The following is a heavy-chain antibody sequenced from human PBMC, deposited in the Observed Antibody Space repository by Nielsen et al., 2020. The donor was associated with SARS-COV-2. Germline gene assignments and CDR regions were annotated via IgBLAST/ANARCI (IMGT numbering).Heavy chain of an antibody. J-gene: IGHJ4*02. CDR2: ISSDGSNY. V-gene: IGHV3-30*03. CDR1: GISFSSYG. CDR3: ARGDPITTLTNLDS. D-gene: IGHD3-10*01. Sequence: GGSLRLSCEASGISFSSYGVHWVRQAPGKGLEWVAVISSDGSNYYFGDSVKGRVTVSRDNSRSTVFLQMSSLRAEDTAVYYCARGDPITTLTNLDSWGQGTLVTVSS.